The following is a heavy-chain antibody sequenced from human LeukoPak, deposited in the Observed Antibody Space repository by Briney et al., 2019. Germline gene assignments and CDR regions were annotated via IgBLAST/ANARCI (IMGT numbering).Heavy chain of an antibody. D-gene: IGHD4-23*01. J-gene: IGHJ4*02. Sequence: SGTLSLTCAVSGGSISSSNWWSWVRQPPGKGLEWIGEIYHSGSTNYNPSLKSRVTISVDKSKNQFSLKLSSVTAADTVVYYCATASAGGKNWFADGGDDYWGQGTLVTVSS. CDR3: ATASAGGKNWFADGGDDY. V-gene: IGHV4-4*02. CDR2: IYHSGST. CDR1: GGSISSSNW.